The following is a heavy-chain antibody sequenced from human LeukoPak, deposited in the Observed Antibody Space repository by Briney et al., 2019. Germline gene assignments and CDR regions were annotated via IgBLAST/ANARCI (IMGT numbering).Heavy chain of an antibody. CDR3: ARGKAAAGDAFDI. D-gene: IGHD6-13*01. V-gene: IGHV3-7*01. J-gene: IGHJ3*02. Sequence: GGSLRLSCAASGFTFTTYWMSWVRQAPGKGLEWVANINQDGTEKYYVDSVKGRFTISRDNAKNSLDLQMNSLRAEDTAVYYCARGKAAAGDAFDIWGQGTMVTVSS. CDR1: GFTFTTYW. CDR2: INQDGTEK.